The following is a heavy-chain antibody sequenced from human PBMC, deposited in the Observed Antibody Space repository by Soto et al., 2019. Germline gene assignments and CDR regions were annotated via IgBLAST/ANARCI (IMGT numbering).Heavy chain of an antibody. CDR1: GGSISSGGYY. CDR3: ASTEDYYDSSGYYLGWFDP. J-gene: IGHJ5*02. V-gene: IGHV4-31*03. Sequence: QVQLQESGPGLVKPSQTLSLTCTVSGGSISSGGYYWSWIRQHPGKGLEWIGYFYYSGSTYYNPSLTRRVTISVDTSKNQFSLKLSSVTAADTAVYYCASTEDYYDSSGYYLGWFDPWGQGTLVTVSS. D-gene: IGHD3-22*01. CDR2: FYYSGST.